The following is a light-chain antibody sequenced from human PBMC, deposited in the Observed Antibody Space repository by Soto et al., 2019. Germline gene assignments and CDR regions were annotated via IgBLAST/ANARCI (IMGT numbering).Light chain of an antibody. CDR3: QQYDSYPRT. CDR1: QSISNW. V-gene: IGKV1-5*03. J-gene: IGKJ1*01. Sequence: DIQMTQSPSTLSASVGDRVTITCRASQSISNWLAWYQQKPGKAPKLLIYKASSLESGVPSRFSGSGSGTEFTLTISSLQPDDFATYHCQQYDSYPRTFGQGTTLEIK. CDR2: KAS.